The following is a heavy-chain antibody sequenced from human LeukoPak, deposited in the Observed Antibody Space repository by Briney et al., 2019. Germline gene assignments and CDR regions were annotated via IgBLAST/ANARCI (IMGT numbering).Heavy chain of an antibody. Sequence: PSETLSLTCPVSGGSITGYYWSWIRQPPGRGLKWIGYIYYSGSTNYNPSLKSRVTISVDTSKNHFSLKLTSVTAADTAVYYCARDRISYYDRDAFDIWGQGTMLTVSS. CDR3: ARDRISYYDRDAFDI. CDR1: GGSITGYY. V-gene: IGHV4-59*01. J-gene: IGHJ3*02. D-gene: IGHD3-22*01. CDR2: IYYSGST.